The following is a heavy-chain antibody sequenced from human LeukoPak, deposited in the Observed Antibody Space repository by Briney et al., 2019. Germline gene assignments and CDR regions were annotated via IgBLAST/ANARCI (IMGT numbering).Heavy chain of an antibody. J-gene: IGHJ5*01. CDR3: AELRSGCYLTNWSDS. Sequence: PSETLSLTGAVYGGSFSGYYLSWIRQPRGKGLEWIGEINHSGSTNYNPSLKSRVTISVDTSKNQFSLKLSSVTAADTAVYYCAELRSGCYLTNWSDSWGQGTLVTVSS. D-gene: IGHD6-19*01. CDR2: INHSGST. V-gene: IGHV4-34*01. CDR1: GGSFSGYY.